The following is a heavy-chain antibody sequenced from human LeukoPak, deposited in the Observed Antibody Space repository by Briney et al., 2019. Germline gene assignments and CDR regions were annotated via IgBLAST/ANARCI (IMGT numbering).Heavy chain of an antibody. D-gene: IGHD2-21*01. Sequence: GASVKVSCKPSGYTFTDYYIHWVRQAPGQGLEWVGWINPNSGGTKYTQKFQGRVTMTRDTSIATAYLELSSLRSDDTAVYYCAKDQGGWGGGDCCPLDYWGQGTLVTVSS. J-gene: IGHJ4*02. CDR3: AKDQGGWGGGDCCPLDY. V-gene: IGHV1-2*02. CDR1: GYTFTDYY. CDR2: INPNSGGT.